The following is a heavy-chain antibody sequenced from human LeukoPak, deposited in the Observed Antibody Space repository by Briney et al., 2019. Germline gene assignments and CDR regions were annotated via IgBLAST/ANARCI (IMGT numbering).Heavy chain of an antibody. CDR2: IYSGGST. J-gene: IGHJ4*02. Sequence: GGSLRLSCAASGFTFSYYWMTWVRQAPGKGLEWVSVIYSGGSTYYAGSVKGRFTISRDNSKNTLYLQMNSLRAEDTAVYYCARTDYGDRYYFDYWGQGTLVTVSS. D-gene: IGHD4-17*01. V-gene: IGHV3-66*01. CDR3: ARTDYGDRYYFDY. CDR1: GFTFSYYW.